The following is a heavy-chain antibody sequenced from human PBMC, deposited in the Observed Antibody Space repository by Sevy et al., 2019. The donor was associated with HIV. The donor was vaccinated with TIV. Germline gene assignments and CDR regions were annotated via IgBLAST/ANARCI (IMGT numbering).Heavy chain of an antibody. V-gene: IGHV3-21*01. CDR2: ISSSSSNI. CDR1: GITFSYYS. CDR3: ARDRDGSGSSGGYGMDV. D-gene: IGHD3-10*01. Sequence: GGSQRLSCVGSGITFSYYSMNWVRQAPGKGLEWVSSISSSSSNIYYADSLKGRFTISRDNAKKSLYLQMNSLRAEDTAVYYCARDRDGSGSSGGYGMDVWGQGTTVTVSS. J-gene: IGHJ6*02.